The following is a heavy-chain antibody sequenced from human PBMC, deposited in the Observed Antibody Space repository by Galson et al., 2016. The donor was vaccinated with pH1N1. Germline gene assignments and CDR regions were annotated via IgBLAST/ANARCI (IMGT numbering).Heavy chain of an antibody. Sequence: SVKVSCKVFGYTLTEVSMHWVRQAPGKGLEWMGGFAPEEGETIYAQKVQNRVIMTEDKSTDTAYLELNSLRSEDTAMYYCAAAYGSGDAWWEHWSQGTLLTVSA. J-gene: IGHJ1*01. D-gene: IGHD2-8*02. CDR2: FAPEEGET. V-gene: IGHV1-24*01. CDR1: GYTLTEVS. CDR3: AAAYGSGDAWWEH.